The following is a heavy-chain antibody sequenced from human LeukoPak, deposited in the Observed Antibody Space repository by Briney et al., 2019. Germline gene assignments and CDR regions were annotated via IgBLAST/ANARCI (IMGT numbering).Heavy chain of an antibody. CDR2: IRYDGSTK. CDR1: GFTFSSYG. CDR3: AKGLMTTVVTPLFNP. J-gene: IGHJ5*02. V-gene: IGHV3-30*02. D-gene: IGHD4-23*01. Sequence: GGSLRLSCAASGFTFSSYGMHWVRQAPGKGLEWVAFIRYDGSTKYYADSVKGRFTISRDNSKNTLYLQMNSLRAEDTAVYYCAKGLMTTVVTPLFNPWGQGTLVTVSS.